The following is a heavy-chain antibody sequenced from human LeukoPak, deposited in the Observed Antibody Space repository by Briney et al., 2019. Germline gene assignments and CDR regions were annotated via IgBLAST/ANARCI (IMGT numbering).Heavy chain of an antibody. D-gene: IGHD3-22*01. J-gene: IGHJ4*02. CDR1: GFTFSSYA. Sequence: GESLQISCAASGFTFSSYAMSWVRQAPGKGLEWVSAISGSGGSTYYADSVKGRFTISRDNSKNTLYLQMNSLRAEDTAVYYCAKDRRRVKYYYDSSGYYSFPDYWGQGTLVTVSS. CDR3: AKDRRRVKYYYDSSGYYSFPDY. V-gene: IGHV3-23*01. CDR2: ISGSGGST.